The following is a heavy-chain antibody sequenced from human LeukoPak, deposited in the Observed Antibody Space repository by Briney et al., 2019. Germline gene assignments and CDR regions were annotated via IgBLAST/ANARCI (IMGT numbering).Heavy chain of an antibody. CDR1: GYTFTGYY. CDR3: ARLIAAAVGSWFDP. D-gene: IGHD6-13*01. J-gene: IGHJ5*02. Sequence: ASVTVSCKASGYTFTGYYMHWVRQAPGQGLEWMGRINPNSGGTNYAQKFQGRVTMTRDTSISTAYMELSRLTSDDTAVYYCARLIAAAVGSWFDPWGQGTLVTV. V-gene: IGHV1-2*06. CDR2: INPNSGGT.